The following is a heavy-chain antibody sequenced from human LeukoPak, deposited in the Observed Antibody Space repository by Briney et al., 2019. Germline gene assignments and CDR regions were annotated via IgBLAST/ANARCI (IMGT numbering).Heavy chain of an antibody. V-gene: IGHV3-23*01. Sequence: HPGGSLRPSCAASGFTFSSYAMTWVRQAPGKGLEWVSSISGSGGATFYAGPVKGRFSISRDNSKNTLYLQMNSLRADDTAVYYCAKTGGDKTYTTAWYHFDYWGQGTLVTVSS. CDR3: AKTGGDKTYTTAWYHFDY. J-gene: IGHJ4*02. CDR2: ISGSGGAT. CDR1: GFTFSSYA. D-gene: IGHD1-26*01.